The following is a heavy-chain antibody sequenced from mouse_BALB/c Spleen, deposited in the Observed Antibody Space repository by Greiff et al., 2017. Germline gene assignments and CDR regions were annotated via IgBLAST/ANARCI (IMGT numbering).Heavy chain of an antibody. V-gene: IGHV1S56*01. CDR3: ARSTAGSPYAMDY. J-gene: IGHJ4*01. Sequence: VQLVESGPELVKPGALVKISCKASGYTFTSYDINWVRQRPGQGLEWIGWINPGDGSTKYNEKFKGKATLTTDKSSSTAYMQLSSLTSVNSAVYFCARSTAGSPYAMDYWGQGTSVTVSS. CDR1: GYTFTSYD. D-gene: IGHD1-2*01. CDR2: INPGDGST.